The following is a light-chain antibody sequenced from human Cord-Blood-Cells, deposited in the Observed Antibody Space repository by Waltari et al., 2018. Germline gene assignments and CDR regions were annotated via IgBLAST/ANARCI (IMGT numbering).Light chain of an antibody. Sequence: DIQMTQSPSTLSASDGDRVTITCRASQSISSWLAWYQQKPGKAPKLLIYKASSLESGVPSRFSGSGSGTEFTLAISSLQPDDFATYYCQQYNSYSFGQGTKVEIK. CDR3: QQYNSYS. CDR1: QSISSW. V-gene: IGKV1-5*03. J-gene: IGKJ1*01. CDR2: KAS.